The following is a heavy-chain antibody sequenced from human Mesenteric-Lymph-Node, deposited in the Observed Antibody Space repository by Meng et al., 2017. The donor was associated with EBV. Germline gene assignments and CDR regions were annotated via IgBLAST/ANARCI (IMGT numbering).Heavy chain of an antibody. CDR2: IYYSGST. D-gene: IGHD3-10*01. V-gene: IGHV4-30-2*01. Sequence: QVPVQETGSGLVKAAQTLSRTCTVSGGSLTSGANSWSWIRQPPGKGLEWIGHIYYSGSTYYNPSLKSRVTMSIDRSKNQFSLKLTSVTAADTAAYYCARDVGGSGGNYFDPWGQGTLVTVSS. CDR1: GGSLTSGANS. CDR3: ARDVGGSGGNYFDP. J-gene: IGHJ5*02.